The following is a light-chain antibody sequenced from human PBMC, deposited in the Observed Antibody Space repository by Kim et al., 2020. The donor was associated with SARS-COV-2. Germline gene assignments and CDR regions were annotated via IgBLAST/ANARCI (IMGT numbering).Light chain of an antibody. CDR2: ATS. J-gene: IGKJ1*01. Sequence: ASVGDRVTITCRASQDISNYLAWYQQKAGKVPKLLIHATSTLHSGVPSRFSGSGSGTDFTLTISTLQPEDVATYYCQKYDSVPWTFGQGTKVDIK. CDR3: QKYDSVPWT. CDR1: QDISNY. V-gene: IGKV1-27*01.